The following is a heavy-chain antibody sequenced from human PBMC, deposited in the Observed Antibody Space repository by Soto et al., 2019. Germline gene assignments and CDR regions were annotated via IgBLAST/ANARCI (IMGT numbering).Heavy chain of an antibody. Sequence: PGGSLRLSCAASGFTFSSYGMHWVRQAPGKGLEWVAVICYDGSNKYYADSVKGRFTISRDNSKNTLYLQMNSLRAEDTAVYYCARLGPYGSESYSFRYNWFDPWGQGTQVTVSS. CDR1: GFTFSSYG. CDR3: ARLGPYGSESYSFRYNWFDP. V-gene: IGHV3-33*01. D-gene: IGHD3-10*01. CDR2: ICYDGSNK. J-gene: IGHJ5*02.